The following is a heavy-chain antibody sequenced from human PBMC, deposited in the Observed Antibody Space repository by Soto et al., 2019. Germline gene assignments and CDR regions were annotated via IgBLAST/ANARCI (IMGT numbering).Heavy chain of an antibody. D-gene: IGHD3-10*01. V-gene: IGHV1-18*01. CDR3: AGEYYYGSGGAY. CDR1: GYTFTSYG. Sequence: QVQLVQSGAEVKKPGASVKVSCKASGYTFTSYGISWVRQAPGQGLEWMGWISAYNGNTNYAQKLQGRVTMTTDTSTSTAYRELRSRRSEATAVYYCAGEYYYGSGGAYWGQGTLVTVSS. J-gene: IGHJ4*02. CDR2: ISAYNGNT.